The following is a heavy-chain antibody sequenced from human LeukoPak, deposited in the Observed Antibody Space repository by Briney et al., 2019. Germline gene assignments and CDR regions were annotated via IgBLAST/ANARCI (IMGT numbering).Heavy chain of an antibody. J-gene: IGHJ6*03. CDR1: GFTFDDYG. CDR2: INWNGGST. D-gene: IGHD6-19*01. Sequence: PGGSLRLSCAASGFTFDDYGMSWVRQAPGKGLEWVSGINWNGGSTGYADSVKGRFTISRDNAKNSLYLQMNSLRAEDTAVYYCAKDLGGSGYSDYYYYMDVWGKGTTVTISS. V-gene: IGHV3-20*04. CDR3: AKDLGGSGYSDYYYYMDV.